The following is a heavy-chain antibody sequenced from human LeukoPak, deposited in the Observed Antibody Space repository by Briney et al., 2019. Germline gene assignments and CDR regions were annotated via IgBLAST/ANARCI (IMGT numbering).Heavy chain of an antibody. D-gene: IGHD2-8*01. Sequence: PGGSLRLSCAASGFTFSDYYMSWIRQAPGKGLEWVSYISSSGSTICYADSVKGRFTISRDNSKNTLYLQMNSLRAEDTAVYYCAKGYCSNSVCHSLDYWGQGTLVTVSS. V-gene: IGHV3-11*04. CDR2: ISSSGSTI. CDR1: GFTFSDYY. CDR3: AKGYCSNSVCHSLDY. J-gene: IGHJ4*02.